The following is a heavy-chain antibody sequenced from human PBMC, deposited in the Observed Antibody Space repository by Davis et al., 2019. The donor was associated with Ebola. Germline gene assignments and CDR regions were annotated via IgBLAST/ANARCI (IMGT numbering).Heavy chain of an antibody. V-gene: IGHV1-69*05. J-gene: IGHJ4*02. CDR1: GGTFSSYA. CDR2: IIPIFGTA. Sequence: AASVKVSCKASGGTFSSYAISWVRQAPGQGLEWMGGIIPIFGTANYAQKFQGRVTMTTDTSTSTAYMELRSLRSDDTAVYYCARDLYSSSIDYWGQGTLVTVSS. CDR3: ARDLYSSSIDY. D-gene: IGHD6-6*01.